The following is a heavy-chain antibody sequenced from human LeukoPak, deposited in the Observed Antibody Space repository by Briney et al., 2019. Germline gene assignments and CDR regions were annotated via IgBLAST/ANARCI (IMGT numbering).Heavy chain of an antibody. CDR2: IIPIFGTA. V-gene: IGHV1-69*01. CDR3: AMSYYYDSSGPVSYGMDV. J-gene: IGHJ6*02. CDR1: GGTFSSYA. Sequence: GASVKVSCKASGGTFSSYAISWVRQAPGQGLEWMGGIIPIFGTANYAQKFQGRVTITADESTSTAYMELSSLRSEDTAVYCCAMSYYYDSSGPVSYGMDVWGQGTTVTVSS. D-gene: IGHD3-22*01.